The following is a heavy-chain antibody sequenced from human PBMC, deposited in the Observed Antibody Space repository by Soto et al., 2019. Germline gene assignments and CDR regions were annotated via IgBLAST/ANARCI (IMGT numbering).Heavy chain of an antibody. V-gene: IGHV1-69*13. D-gene: IGHD2-21*01. CDR2: IIPIFGTA. Sequence: GPSVKFSCKSSGVTFSSYAISWVRQAPGQGLEWMGGIIPIFGTANYAQKFQGRVTITADESTSTAYMELSSLRSEDTAVYYCARGTTVVVKGWFDNWGQGRLVTVP. CDR1: GVTFSSYA. CDR3: ARGTTVVVKGWFDN. J-gene: IGHJ1*01.